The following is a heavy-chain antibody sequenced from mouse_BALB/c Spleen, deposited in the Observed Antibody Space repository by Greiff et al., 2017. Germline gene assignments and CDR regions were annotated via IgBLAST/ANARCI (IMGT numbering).Heavy chain of an antibody. D-gene: IGHD1-1*01. V-gene: IGHV1-5*01. J-gene: IGHJ4*01. Sequence: VQLQQSGTVLARPGASVKMSCKASGYTFTSYWMHWVKQRPGQGLEWIGAIYPGNSDTSYNQKFKGKAKLTAVTSTSTAYMELSSLTSEDSAVYYCTRTITTVVARDYAMDYWGQGTSVTVSS. CDR1: GYTFTSYW. CDR2: IYPGNSDT. CDR3: TRTITTVVARDYAMDY.